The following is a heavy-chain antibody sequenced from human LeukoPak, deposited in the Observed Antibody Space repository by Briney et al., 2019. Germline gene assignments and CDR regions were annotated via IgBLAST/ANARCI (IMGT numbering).Heavy chain of an antibody. CDR1: GGSISSGGYS. CDR3: ARAPYYYDSSGYYGEPYYFDY. Sequence: SETLSLTCAVSGGSISSGGYSWSWIRQPPGKGLEWIGYIYHSGSAYYNPSLKSRVTISVDRSKNQFSLKLSSVTAADTAVYYCARAPYYYDSSGYYGEPYYFDYWGQGTLVTVSS. J-gene: IGHJ4*02. D-gene: IGHD3-22*01. CDR2: IYHSGSA. V-gene: IGHV4-30-2*01.